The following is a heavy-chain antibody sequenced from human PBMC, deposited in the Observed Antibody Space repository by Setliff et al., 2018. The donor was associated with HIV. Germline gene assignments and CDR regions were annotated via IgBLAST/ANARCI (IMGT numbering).Heavy chain of an antibody. Sequence: GASVKVSCKASGYTFTSYYLHWVRQVPGQGLEWMGWISTYNGNTNYAQKLQGRVTMTTDTSTSTAYMELRSLRSDDTAVYYCARDRGSRGFDYWGQGTLVTVS. CDR1: GYTFTSYY. D-gene: IGHD1-26*01. V-gene: IGHV1-18*04. J-gene: IGHJ4*02. CDR3: ARDRGSRGFDY. CDR2: ISTYNGNT.